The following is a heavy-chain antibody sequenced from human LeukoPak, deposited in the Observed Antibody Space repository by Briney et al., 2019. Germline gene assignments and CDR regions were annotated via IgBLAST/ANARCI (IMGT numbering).Heavy chain of an antibody. J-gene: IGHJ4*02. CDR3: AKMLAHDSSGSYSGSFDY. V-gene: IGHV3-53*01. CDR1: GFTVSNKY. D-gene: IGHD3-22*01. CDR2: IYSAGST. Sequence: GGSLRLSCAASGFTVSNKYMSWVRQAPGKGLEWVSVIYSAGSTDYADSVKGRFTISRDNSKNTLYLQMNSLRAEDTAVYYCAKMLAHDSSGSYSGSFDYWGQGTLVTVSS.